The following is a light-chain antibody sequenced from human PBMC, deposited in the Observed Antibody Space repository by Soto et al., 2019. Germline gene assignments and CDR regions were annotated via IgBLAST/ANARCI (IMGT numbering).Light chain of an antibody. V-gene: IGLV1-51*01. Sequence: HSVLTQPPSVSAAPGQKVTISCSGSSSNIGNNYVSWYQQLPGTAPKLLIYDNDKRPSGIPDRFSGSKSGTSATLGITGLQTGDEADYYCGTWDTILVVFGGGTKVTVL. CDR1: SSNIGNNY. CDR2: DND. J-gene: IGLJ2*01. CDR3: GTWDTILVV.